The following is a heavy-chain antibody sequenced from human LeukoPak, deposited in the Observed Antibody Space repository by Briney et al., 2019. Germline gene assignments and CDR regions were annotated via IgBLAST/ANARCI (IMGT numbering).Heavy chain of an antibody. V-gene: IGHV4-59*08. CDR1: GGSISSYY. D-gene: IGHD3-3*01. CDR3: ARGGHYDFWSGYYAPFDY. CDR2: IYYSGST. Sequence: SETLSLTCTVSGGSISSYYWSWIRQPPGKGLEWIGYIYYSGSTYYSPSLKSRVTISVDTSKNQFSLKLSSVTAADTAVYYCARGGHYDFWSGYYAPFDYWGQGTLVTVSS. J-gene: IGHJ4*02.